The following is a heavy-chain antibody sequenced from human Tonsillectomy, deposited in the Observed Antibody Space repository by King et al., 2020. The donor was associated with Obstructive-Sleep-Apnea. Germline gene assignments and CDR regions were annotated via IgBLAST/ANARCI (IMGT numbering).Heavy chain of an antibody. CDR2: IYYSGRT. CDR1: GGSISSSSYY. V-gene: IGHV4-39*07. CDR3: ARGVVVAATQGY. Sequence: QLQESGPGLVKPSETLSLTCTVSGGSISSSSYYWGWIRQPPGKGLEWIGTIYYSGRTYYNPSLKSRVTISVDTSKNQFSLKLSSVTAADTAVYYCARGVVVAATQGYWGQGTLVTVSS. J-gene: IGHJ4*02. D-gene: IGHD2-15*01.